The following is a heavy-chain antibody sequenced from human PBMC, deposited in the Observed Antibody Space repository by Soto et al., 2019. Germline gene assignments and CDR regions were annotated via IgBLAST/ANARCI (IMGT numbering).Heavy chain of an antibody. CDR2: INHSGST. CDR3: ARGLSIVVVPAAMPEDYYYYMDV. Sequence: SETLSLTCAVYGGSSSGYYWSWIRQPPGKGLEWIGEINHSGSTNYNPSLKSRVTISVDTSKNQFSLKLSSVTAADTAVYYCARGLSIVVVPAAMPEDYYYYMDVWGKGTTVTVSS. V-gene: IGHV4-34*01. D-gene: IGHD2-2*01. J-gene: IGHJ6*03. CDR1: GGSSSGYY.